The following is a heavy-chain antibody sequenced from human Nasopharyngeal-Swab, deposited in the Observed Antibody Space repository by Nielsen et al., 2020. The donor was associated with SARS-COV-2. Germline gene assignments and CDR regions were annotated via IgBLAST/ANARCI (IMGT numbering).Heavy chain of an antibody. D-gene: IGHD1-26*01. CDR1: GFTFSSYA. V-gene: IGHV3-64D*08. CDR3: VKAVGSYMYYFDY. CDR2: ISSNGGST. J-gene: IGHJ4*02. Sequence: GESLKISCSASGFTFSSYAMHWFRQAPGKGLEYVSSISSNGGSTYYADSVKGRFTISRDNSKNTLYLQMSSLRAEDTAVYYCVKAVGSYMYYFDYWGQGTLVTVSS.